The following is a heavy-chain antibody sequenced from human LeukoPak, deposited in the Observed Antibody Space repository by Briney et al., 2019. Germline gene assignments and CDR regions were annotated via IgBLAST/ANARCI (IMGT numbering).Heavy chain of an antibody. CDR2: IGTAGDT. Sequence: GGSLRLSCAASGFTFSSYDMHWDRQATGKGLEWVSAIGTAGDTYYPGSVKGRFTISRENAKNSLYLQMNSLRAGDTAVYYCARTDSSGYYDYWGQGTLVTVSS. D-gene: IGHD3-22*01. V-gene: IGHV3-13*01. J-gene: IGHJ4*02. CDR3: ARTDSSGYYDY. CDR1: GFTFSSYD.